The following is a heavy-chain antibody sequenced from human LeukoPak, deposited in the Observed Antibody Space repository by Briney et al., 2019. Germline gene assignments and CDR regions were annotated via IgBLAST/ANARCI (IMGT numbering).Heavy chain of an antibody. D-gene: IGHD6-19*01. J-gene: IGHJ4*02. CDR3: ARTREQWQVLDY. V-gene: IGHV3-74*01. Sequence: GGSLRLSCAASGFTFSSYWMHWVRQAPGKGLVWVSRINTDGSSTSYADSVKGRFTISRDNAKNTLYLQMNSLRAEDTAAYYCARTREQWQVLDYWGQGTLVTVSS. CDR1: GFTFSSYW. CDR2: INTDGSST.